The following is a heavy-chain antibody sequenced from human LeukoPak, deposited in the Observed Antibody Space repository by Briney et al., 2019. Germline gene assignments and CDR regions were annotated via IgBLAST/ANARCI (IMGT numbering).Heavy chain of an antibody. D-gene: IGHD1-7*01. CDR1: GYTFTNFL. CDR3: ARGELTGTTGGDY. CDR2: ISAYNGNT. Sequence: ASVKVSCKASGYTFTNFLITWVRQAPGQGLEWIGWISAYNGNTNYAQKLQGRVTMTTDTSTSTASMELRSLRSDDTAVYYCARGELTGTTGGDYWGPGTLVTVSS. J-gene: IGHJ4*02. V-gene: IGHV1-18*01.